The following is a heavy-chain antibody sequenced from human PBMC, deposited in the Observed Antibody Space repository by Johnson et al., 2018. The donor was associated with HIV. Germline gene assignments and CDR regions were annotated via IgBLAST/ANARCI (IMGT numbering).Heavy chain of an antibody. Sequence: QVQLVESGGDLVKPGGSLRVSCLASGFVFSDSHMSWIRQAPGKGLEWISYISSGGSSIYYADSVRGRFTISRDNSKNTLYLQMNSLRPEDTAVYYCARSGRGTLTTVPDAFDIWGQGTMVTVSS. V-gene: IGHV3-11*04. CDR2: ISSGGSSI. D-gene: IGHD4-17*01. J-gene: IGHJ3*02. CDR3: ARSGRGTLTTVPDAFDI. CDR1: GFVFSDSH.